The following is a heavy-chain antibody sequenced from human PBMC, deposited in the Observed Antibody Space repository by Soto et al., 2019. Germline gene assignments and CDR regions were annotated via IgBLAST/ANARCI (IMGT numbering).Heavy chain of an antibody. J-gene: IGHJ4*02. D-gene: IGHD2-21*02. CDR3: ANVKGGGVRVTATSTTDY. V-gene: IGHV3-23*01. CDR2: ISGSGGST. Sequence: EVQLLESGGGLVQPGGSLRLSCAASGFTFSSYAMSWVRQAPGKGLEWVSAISGSGGSTYYADSVKGRFTISRDNSKNTLYLQMNSLRAEDTAVYYCANVKGGGVRVTATSTTDYWGQGTLVTVSS. CDR1: GFTFSSYA.